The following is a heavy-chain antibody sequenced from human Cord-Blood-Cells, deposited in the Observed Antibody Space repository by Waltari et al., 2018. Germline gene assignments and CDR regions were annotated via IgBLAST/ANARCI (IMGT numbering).Heavy chain of an antibody. J-gene: IGHJ4*02. CDR2: IYYSGST. V-gene: IGHV4-39*01. Sequence: QLQLQESGPGLVKPSETLSLTCTVSGGSIRSSSSYWGWIRQPPGKGLEWIGSIYYSGSTYYNPSLKSRVTISVDTSKNQFSLKLSSVTAADTAVYYCAGLPPGGSSDYWGQGTLVTVSS. D-gene: IGHD6-6*01. CDR3: AGLPPGGSSDY. CDR1: GGSIRSSSSY.